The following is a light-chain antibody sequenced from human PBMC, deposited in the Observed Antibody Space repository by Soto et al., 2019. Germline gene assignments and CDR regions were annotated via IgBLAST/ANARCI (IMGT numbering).Light chain of an antibody. Sequence: QSALTQPASVSGSPGQSITISCTGTSSDVGSYNLVSWYQQHPGKAPKLMIYEVSKRPSGVSNRFSGSKSGNTASLTISGLQADDEADYYCCSYAGSSTFEVIVFGTGTKVTVL. V-gene: IGLV2-23*02. CDR3: CSYAGSSTFEVIV. CDR1: SSDVGSYNL. CDR2: EVS. J-gene: IGLJ1*01.